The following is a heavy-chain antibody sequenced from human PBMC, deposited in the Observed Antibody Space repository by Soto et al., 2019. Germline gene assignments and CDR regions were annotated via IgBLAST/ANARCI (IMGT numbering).Heavy chain of an antibody. Sequence: PGGSLRLSCTASGFTVSSNYMSWVRQAPGKGLEWVSVIYSGGTTYYADSVKGRFTISRDNSKNTLYLQMNSLRAEDTAVYYCAIGGSASGGYYYYVMDVWGQGTTVTVSS. CDR3: AIGGSASGGYYYYVMDV. V-gene: IGHV3-66*01. CDR2: IYSGGTT. D-gene: IGHD3-16*01. CDR1: GFTVSSNY. J-gene: IGHJ6*02.